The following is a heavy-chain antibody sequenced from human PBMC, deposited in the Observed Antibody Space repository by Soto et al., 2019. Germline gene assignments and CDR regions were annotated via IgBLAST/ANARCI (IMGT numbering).Heavy chain of an antibody. CDR1: GYTFTGYY. CDR2: INPNSGGT. V-gene: IGHV1-2*02. D-gene: IGHD2-15*01. J-gene: IGHJ6*02. Sequence: ASVRVSCKASGYTFTGYYMHWVRQAPGQGLEWMGWINPNSGGTNYAQKFQGRVTMTRDTSISTAYMELSRLRSDDTAVYYCARDGGVVAALDVWGQGTTVTVSS. CDR3: ARDGGVVAALDV.